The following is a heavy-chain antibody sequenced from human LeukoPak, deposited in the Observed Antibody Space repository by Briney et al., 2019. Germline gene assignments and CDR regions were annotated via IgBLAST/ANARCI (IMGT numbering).Heavy chain of an antibody. CDR3: ARDRGEPNYFDY. D-gene: IGHD3-16*01. Sequence: SQTLSLTCTVSGGSISSGDYYWSWIRQPPGKGLEWIGYIYYSGSTYYNPSLKSRVTISVDTSKNQFSLKLSSVTAADTAVYYCARDRGEPNYFDYWGQGTLVTVSS. CDR2: IYYSGST. CDR1: GGSISSGDYY. V-gene: IGHV4-30-4*01. J-gene: IGHJ4*02.